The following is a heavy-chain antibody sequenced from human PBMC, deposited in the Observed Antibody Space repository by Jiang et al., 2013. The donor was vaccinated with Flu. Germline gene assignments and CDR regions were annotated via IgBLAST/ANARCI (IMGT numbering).Heavy chain of an antibody. V-gene: IGHV4-61*01. J-gene: IGHJ3*02. CDR3: ARDQGSCSGGTCYYRASDI. CDR1: GGSVSSDYYY. D-gene: IGHD2-15*01. CDR2: IYHSGST. Sequence: KPSETLSLTCTVSGGSVSSDYYYWTWIRQPPGKGLEWIGYIYHSGSTNYNPSLKSRVTISVDTSKNQFSLNLRSVTAADTAVYYCARDQGSCSGGTCYYRASDIWGQGTMVIVSS.